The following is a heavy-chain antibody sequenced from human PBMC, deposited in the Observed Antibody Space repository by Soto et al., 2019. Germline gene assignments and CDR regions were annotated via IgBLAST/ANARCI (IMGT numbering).Heavy chain of an antibody. D-gene: IGHD2-15*01. CDR1: GFTFSNYG. V-gene: IGHV3-30*18. Sequence: PGGSLRLSCAASGFTFSNYGMHWVRQAPGKGLEWVAVISYDGSSKYYGDSVKGRFTISRDNSKNTLYLQMNSLRAEDTAVYYCAKDPSNGGNYNDYWRQGTLVTVSS. J-gene: IGHJ4*02. CDR3: AKDPSNGGNYNDY. CDR2: ISYDGSSK.